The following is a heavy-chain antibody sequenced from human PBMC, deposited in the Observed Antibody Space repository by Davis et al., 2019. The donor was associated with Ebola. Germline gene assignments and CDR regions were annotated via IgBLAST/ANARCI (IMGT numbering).Heavy chain of an antibody. CDR2: INANGDST. D-gene: IGHD3-10*01. V-gene: IGHV3-23*01. J-gene: IGHJ6*02. CDR1: GFTFSSFA. Sequence: GESLKISCGTSGFTFSSFAMAWVRQAPGKGLEWVAAINANGDSTFYPDSVKGRFTVSRDNSENMLYLQMSTLRAEDTAVYYCARDKAQSYYGSPAYHYYYNGVDVWGQGTTVTVSS. CDR3: ARDKAQSYYGSPAYHYYYNGVDV.